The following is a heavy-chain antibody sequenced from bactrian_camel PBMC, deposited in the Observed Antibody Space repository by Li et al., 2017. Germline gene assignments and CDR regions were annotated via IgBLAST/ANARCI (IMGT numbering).Heavy chain of an antibody. CDR1: GYRGNL. CDR3: VSPWYYSEYDYVY. Sequence: VQLVESGGGSVQAGGSLRLSRVSSGYRGNLMGWFRQAPGKEREGVVARSSAGSTWYFDSARGRFTISRDNAKNTLYLILNSLKTEDTAMYYCVSPWYYSEYDYVYWGQGTQVTVS. CDR2: RSSAGST. J-gene: IGHJ4*01. V-gene: IGHV3S55*01. D-gene: IGHD4*01.